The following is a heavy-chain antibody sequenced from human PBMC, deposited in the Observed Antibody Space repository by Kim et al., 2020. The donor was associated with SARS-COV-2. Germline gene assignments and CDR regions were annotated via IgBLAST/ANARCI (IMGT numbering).Heavy chain of an antibody. CDR1: GDSVSSSSNY. Sequence: SETLSLTCSVSGDSVSSSSNYWGWIRQPPGKGLEWIGNVYYSGDTYSNPSLRSRVTISVDTSKNQFSLKVNSVTAADTAVYYCARSPADFDESWGQGTL. CDR2: VYYSGDT. CDR3: ARSPADFDES. J-gene: IGHJ4*02. D-gene: IGHD3-9*01. V-gene: IGHV4-39*01.